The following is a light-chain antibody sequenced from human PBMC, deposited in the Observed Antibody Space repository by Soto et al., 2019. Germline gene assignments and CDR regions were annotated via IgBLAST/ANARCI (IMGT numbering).Light chain of an antibody. CDR2: TAA. Sequence: IELTQAASALSVDDGGRGTFNYRASQSISSYLNWCQQKPGKAPKLLIHTAASLQSGVPPRFSGSGSGTYFNLTTSSLQPEDFAIYYCLQANRVPLSFGPGTRLEIK. J-gene: IGKJ5*01. CDR1: QSISSY. CDR3: LQANRVPLS. V-gene: IGKV1-39*01.